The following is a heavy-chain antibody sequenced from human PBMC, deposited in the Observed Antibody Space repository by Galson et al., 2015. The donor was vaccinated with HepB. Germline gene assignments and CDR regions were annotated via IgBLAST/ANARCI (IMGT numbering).Heavy chain of an antibody. CDR2: IIPSGGST. CDR3: ARDARNSVITDYFHQ. J-gene: IGHJ4*02. CDR1: GYIFNNYY. Sequence: SVKVSCKASGYIFNNYYMHWVRQAPGHGLEWVGFIIPSGGSTSYIQTFQARVTMTRDRSTSTFYMELSSLGPEDTAIYYCARDARNSVITDYFHQWGQGTLVTVSS. D-gene: IGHD3-16*01. V-gene: IGHV1-46*02.